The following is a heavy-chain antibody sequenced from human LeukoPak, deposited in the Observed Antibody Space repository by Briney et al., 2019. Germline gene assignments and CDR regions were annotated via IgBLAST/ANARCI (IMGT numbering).Heavy chain of an antibody. D-gene: IGHD3-10*01. CDR2: INHSGST. Sequence: SETLSLTCAVYGGSFSGYYWSWIRQPPGKGLEWIGEINHSGSTNYNPSLKSRVTISVDTSKNQFSLKLSSVTAAGTAVYYCARGREYYGSGRFYYYGMDVWGQGTTVTVSS. CDR1: GGSFSGYY. V-gene: IGHV4-34*01. CDR3: ARGREYYGSGRFYYYGMDV. J-gene: IGHJ6*02.